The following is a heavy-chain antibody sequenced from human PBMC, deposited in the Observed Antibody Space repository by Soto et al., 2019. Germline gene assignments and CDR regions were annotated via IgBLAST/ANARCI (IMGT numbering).Heavy chain of an antibody. Sequence: EVQLLESGGGLVQPGGSLRLSCAASGFTFSSYAMSWVRQAPGKGLEWVSAISGSGGSTYYAGAGKGRCTSSRDNSADTMYLQMKSLRAEDTAVYYCAYSSTPFDYWGQGTLVTVSS. CDR1: GFTFSSYA. J-gene: IGHJ4*02. CDR3: AYSSTPFDY. CDR2: ISGSGGST. V-gene: IGHV3-23*01. D-gene: IGHD6-13*01.